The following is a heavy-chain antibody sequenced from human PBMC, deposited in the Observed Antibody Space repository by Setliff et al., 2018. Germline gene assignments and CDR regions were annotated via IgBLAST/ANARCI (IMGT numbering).Heavy chain of an antibody. J-gene: IGHJ4*02. V-gene: IGHV4-59*06. Sequence: SETLSLTCTVSGGSISSSYWSWIRQHPGKGLEWIGYIHHSGETFYNPSLRSRVIISVDTSKNQFSLKVTSLIAADTAVYYCARARDGIDFDYFDYWGRGTPVTVSS. CDR2: IHHSGET. CDR3: ARARDGIDFDYFDY. CDR1: GGSISSSY.